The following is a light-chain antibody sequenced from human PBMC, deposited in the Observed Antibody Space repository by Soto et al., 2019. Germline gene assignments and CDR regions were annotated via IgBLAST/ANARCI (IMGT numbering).Light chain of an antibody. CDR1: QSISSY. J-gene: IGKJ1*01. CDR3: QQLTDWPRT. V-gene: IGKV3-11*01. Sequence: EVVLTQSPDTLSLPPGERATLSCRASQSISSYLAWYQQKPGQAPRLLIYDASSRATGIPARFSGSGSGTGFTLTISSLEPEDFAVYYCQQLTDWPRTFGQGTKVDIK. CDR2: DAS.